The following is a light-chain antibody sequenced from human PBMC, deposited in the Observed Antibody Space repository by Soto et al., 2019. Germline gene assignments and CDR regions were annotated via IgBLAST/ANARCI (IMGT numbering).Light chain of an antibody. CDR3: QHYNNWPPLT. CDR2: GAS. CDR1: QSVSSD. V-gene: IGKV3-15*01. J-gene: IGKJ1*01. Sequence: EIVITQSPVTLSVSPGERAILSCRARQSVSSDLAWYQQKPGQAPRLLIYGASTRATGIPARFSGSGSGTEFTLTISSLQSEDFAVYYCQHYNNWPPLTFGQGTKVDIK.